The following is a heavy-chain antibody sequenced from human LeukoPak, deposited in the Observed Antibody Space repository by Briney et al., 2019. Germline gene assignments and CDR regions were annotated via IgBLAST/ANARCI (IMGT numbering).Heavy chain of an antibody. CDR3: ARDRAANQDWVEFDP. CDR2: IRDSGEA. D-gene: IGHD3/OR15-3a*01. Sequence: GGSLRLSCAVSGFRVSDYYMSWSGRPPGKGREWAGLIRDSGEAFYADFARGRFAISRDESENTLYLQMNSLRVEDTAVYFCARDRAANQDWVEFDPWGQGTPVIVSS. J-gene: IGHJ5*02. CDR1: GFRVSDYY. V-gene: IGHV3-66*03.